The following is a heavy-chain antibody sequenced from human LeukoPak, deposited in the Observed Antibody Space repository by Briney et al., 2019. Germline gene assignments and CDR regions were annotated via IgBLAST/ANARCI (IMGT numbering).Heavy chain of an antibody. CDR2: VNGRGATT. Sequence: GGSLRLSCAASGFASGFTFSDYAVSWVRQAPGKGPEWVASVNGRGATTYYADSVRGRVTISRDNSKNTLYLQMIGLGAEDTAIYFCAKAPATGEGYYFYYMDVWGKGTTVTVSS. D-gene: IGHD7-27*01. V-gene: IGHV3-23*01. CDR1: GFTFSDYA. CDR3: AKAPATGEGYYFYYMDV. J-gene: IGHJ6*03.